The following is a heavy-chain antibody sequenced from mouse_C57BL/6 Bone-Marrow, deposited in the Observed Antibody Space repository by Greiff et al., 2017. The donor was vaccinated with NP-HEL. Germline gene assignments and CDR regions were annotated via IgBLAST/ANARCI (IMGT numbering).Heavy chain of an antibody. V-gene: IGHV5-16*01. Sequence: EVQLVASEGGLVQPGSSMKLSCTASGFTFSDYYMAWVRQVPEKGLEWVANINYDGSSTYYLDSLKSRFIISRDNAKNILYLQMSSLKSEDTATYYCARTYYDYDQSYYYYAMDYWGQGTSVTVSS. CDR3: ARTYYDYDQSYYYYAMDY. CDR1: GFTFSDYY. D-gene: IGHD2-4*01. CDR2: INYDGSST. J-gene: IGHJ4*01.